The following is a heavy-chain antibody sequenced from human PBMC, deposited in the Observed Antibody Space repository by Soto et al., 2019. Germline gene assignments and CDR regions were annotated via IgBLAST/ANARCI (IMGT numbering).Heavy chain of an antibody. CDR2: TKHKASSYAT. Sequence: EVQLVESGGGLVQPGGSLRLSCAVSGFTLSDHFMDWVRQAPGKGLEWVGRTKHKASSYATEYAASVKGRFTISRDDSYNSLYLQMSSLRTEDTAVYYCVAYLSYDVHWGQGTLVTVSS. CDR3: VAYLSYDVH. J-gene: IGHJ4*02. CDR1: GFTLSDHF. V-gene: IGHV3-72*01. D-gene: IGHD3-3*01.